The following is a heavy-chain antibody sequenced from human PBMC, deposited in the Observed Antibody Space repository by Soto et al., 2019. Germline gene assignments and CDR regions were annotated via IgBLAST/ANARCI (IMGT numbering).Heavy chain of an antibody. D-gene: IGHD2-8*01. V-gene: IGHV4-31*03. J-gene: IGHJ6*03. CDR2: IYDRRST. Sequence: QVQLQESGPELVKPSQTLSLTGSVSGDSISSDTYFWSWIRQHPGKALEWIGYIYDRRSTSYNPSLKRRVMMSFDTSRNQFALKLSPVTAADTAVFCCARLVGATGVDEYLYYIDVSGKRTTVTVSS. CDR1: GDSISSDTYF. CDR3: ARLVGATGVDEYLYYIDV.